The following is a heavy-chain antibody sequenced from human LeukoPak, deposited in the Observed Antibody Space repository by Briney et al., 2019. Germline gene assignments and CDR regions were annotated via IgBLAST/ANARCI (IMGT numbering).Heavy chain of an antibody. V-gene: IGHV3-21*06. CDR2: ISSGSGYI. J-gene: IGHJ3*02. CDR1: EFSLTTYT. Sequence: GGSLSLSCAASEFSLTTYTMNWVRQAPGKGLEWIPSISSGSGYIYYADSVKGRFTVSRDNARNPLYLQMNSLRAEDTAIYYCTRDRSQGWDNSGYYPDAFNIWGQGTMVTVSS. D-gene: IGHD3-22*01. CDR3: TRDRSQGWDNSGYYPDAFNI.